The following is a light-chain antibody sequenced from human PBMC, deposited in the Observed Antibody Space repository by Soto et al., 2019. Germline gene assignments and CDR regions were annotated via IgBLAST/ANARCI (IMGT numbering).Light chain of an antibody. CDR3: QQYGSLIT. CDR2: GAS. J-gene: IGKJ4*01. V-gene: IGKV3-20*01. Sequence: EIVLTQSPGTLSLSPGERATLSCRARQSVSSSYLAWYQRKPGQAPRLLIHGASTRAAGISDRFSGSGSGTDFTLTISRLEPEDFAVYYCQQYGSLITFGGGTKVDIK. CDR1: QSVSSSY.